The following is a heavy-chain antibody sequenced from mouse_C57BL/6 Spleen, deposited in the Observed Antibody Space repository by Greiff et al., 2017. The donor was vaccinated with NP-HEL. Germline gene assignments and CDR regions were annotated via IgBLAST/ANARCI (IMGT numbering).Heavy chain of an antibody. V-gene: IGHV5-17*01. Sequence: EVKLVESGGGLVKPGGSLKLSCAASGFTFSDYGMHWVRQAPEKGLEWVAYISSGSSTIYYADTVKGRFTISRDNAKNTLFLQMTSLRSEDTAMYYCAFTTVVAPMDYWGQGTSVTVSS. CDR3: AFTTVVAPMDY. CDR2: ISSGSSTI. CDR1: GFTFSDYG. D-gene: IGHD1-1*01. J-gene: IGHJ4*01.